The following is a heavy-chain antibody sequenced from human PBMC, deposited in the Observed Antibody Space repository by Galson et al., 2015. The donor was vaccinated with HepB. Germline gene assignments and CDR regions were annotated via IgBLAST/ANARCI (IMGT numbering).Heavy chain of an antibody. CDR2: ISSSSSYI. V-gene: IGHV3-21*01. CDR1: GFTFSSYS. CDR3: AREANSSGWYPYYFDY. Sequence: SLRLSCAASGFTFSSYSMNWVRQAPGKGLEWVSSISSSSSYIYYADSVKGRFTISRDNAKNSLYLQMNSLRAEDTAVYYCAREANSSGWYPYYFDYWGQGTLVTVSS. J-gene: IGHJ4*02. D-gene: IGHD6-19*01.